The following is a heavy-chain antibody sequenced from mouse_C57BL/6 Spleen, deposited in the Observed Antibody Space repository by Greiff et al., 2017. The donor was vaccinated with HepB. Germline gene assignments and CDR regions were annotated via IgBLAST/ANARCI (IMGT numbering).Heavy chain of an antibody. Sequence: EVMLVESGGGLVQPGGSLSLSCAASGFTFTDYYMSWVRQPPGKALEWLGFIRNKANGYTTEYSASVKGRFTISRANSQSILYLQMNALRAEDSATYYCARYGYDGYYGYAMDYWGQGTSGTVSA. J-gene: IGHJ4*01. CDR2: IRNKANGYTT. CDR3: ARYGYDGYYGYAMDY. D-gene: IGHD2-3*01. V-gene: IGHV7-3*01. CDR1: GFTFTDYY.